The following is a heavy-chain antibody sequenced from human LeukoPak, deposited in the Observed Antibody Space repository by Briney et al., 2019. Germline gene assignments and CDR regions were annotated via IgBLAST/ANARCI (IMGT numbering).Heavy chain of an antibody. Sequence: ASVKVSCKASSYTFTSYGISWVRQAPGQGLEWMGWISAYNGNTNYAQKLQGRVTMTTDTSTSTAYMEPRSLRSDDTAVYYCARRYDILTGYQETYFDYWGQGTLVTVSS. CDR3: ARRYDILTGYQETYFDY. V-gene: IGHV1-18*01. J-gene: IGHJ4*02. CDR1: SYTFTSYG. CDR2: ISAYNGNT. D-gene: IGHD3-9*01.